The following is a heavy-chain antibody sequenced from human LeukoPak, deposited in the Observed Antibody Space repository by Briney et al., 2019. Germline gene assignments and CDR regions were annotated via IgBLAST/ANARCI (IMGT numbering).Heavy chain of an antibody. V-gene: IGHV4-34*01. J-gene: IGHJ5*02. D-gene: IGHD6-13*01. CDR1: GVTFSGYY. CDR2: LNHSGSN. Sequence: SETLSLTCAVYGVTFSGYYWSWIRQPPGKGLEWIGDLNHSGSNNYNPSLKSRVTISGDTSKNQFSLKLSSVTAADTAVYYCARGTIAAAAGYNWFDPWGQGTLVTVSS. CDR3: ARGTIAAAAGYNWFDP.